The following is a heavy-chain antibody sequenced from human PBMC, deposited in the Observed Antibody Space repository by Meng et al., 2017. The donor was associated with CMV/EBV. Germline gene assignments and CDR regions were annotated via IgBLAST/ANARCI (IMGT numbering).Heavy chain of an antibody. Sequence: SETLSLTCTVSGGSISSYYWSWIRQPPGKGPEWIGYIHYSGSTNYNPSLKSRVTISVDTSKNQFSLKLSSVTAADTAVYYCARGIIRDFWSGYYSPGVRLSLIRPNWFDPWGQGTLVTVSS. V-gene: IGHV4-59*01. CDR1: GGSISSYY. CDR2: IHYSGST. CDR3: ARGIIRDFWSGYYSPGVRLSLIRPNWFDP. J-gene: IGHJ5*02. D-gene: IGHD3-3*01.